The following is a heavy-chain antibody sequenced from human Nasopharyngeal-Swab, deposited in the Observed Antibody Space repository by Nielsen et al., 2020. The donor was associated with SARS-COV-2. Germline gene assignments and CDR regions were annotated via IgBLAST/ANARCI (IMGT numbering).Heavy chain of an antibody. CDR1: GVSFSGYY. CDR3: ARGNTVTTPPLDY. J-gene: IGHJ4*02. CDR2: INHSGST. Sequence: SRTLSLTCAVYGVSFSGYYWSWIRQPPGKGLEWIGEINHSGSTNYNPSLKSRVTISVDTSKNQFSLKLSYVTAADTAVYYCARGNTVTTPPLDYWGQGTLVTVSS. V-gene: IGHV4-34*01. D-gene: IGHD4-17*01.